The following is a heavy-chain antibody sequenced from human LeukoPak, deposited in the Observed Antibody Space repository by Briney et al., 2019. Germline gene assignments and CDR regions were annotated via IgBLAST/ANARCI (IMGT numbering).Heavy chain of an antibody. V-gene: IGHV4-34*01. D-gene: IGHD3-3*01. Sequence: SETLSLTCTVSGGSVSSYYWSWIRQPPGKGLEWIGEINHSGSTNYNPSLKSRVTISVDTSKNQFSLKLSSVTAADTAVYYCARGRLRLRFLEWLTSEYYFDYWGQRILGSVSS. CDR1: GGSVSSYY. J-gene: IGHJ4*02. CDR2: INHSGST. CDR3: ARGRLRLRFLEWLTSEYYFDY.